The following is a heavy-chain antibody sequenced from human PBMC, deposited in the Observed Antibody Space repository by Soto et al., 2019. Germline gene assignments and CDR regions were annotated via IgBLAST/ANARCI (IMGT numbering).Heavy chain of an antibody. CDR3: ARMETFGSLNWFDP. D-gene: IGHD3-16*01. J-gene: IGHJ5*02. CDR2: MNPGSGDT. CDR1: GYSFTNND. Sequence: ASVKVSCKASGYSFTNNDVSWVRQATGQGLEWMGWMNPGSGDTGYAQKFQGRVTMTRDISIATVYMELSSLRSDDTAIYYCARMETFGSLNWFDPWGQGTLVTVSS. V-gene: IGHV1-8*01.